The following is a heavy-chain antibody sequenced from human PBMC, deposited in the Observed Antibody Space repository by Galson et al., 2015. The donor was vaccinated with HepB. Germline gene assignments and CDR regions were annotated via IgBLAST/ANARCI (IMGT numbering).Heavy chain of an antibody. D-gene: IGHD6-13*01. Sequence: SCAASGFTFSSYGMHWVRQAPGKGLEWVAVIWYDGSNKYYADSVKGRFTISRDNSKNTLYLQMNSLRAEDTAVYYCARSYSSSWYEDYGMDVWGQGTTVTVSS. CDR2: IWYDGSNK. CDR1: GFTFSSYG. J-gene: IGHJ6*02. CDR3: ARSYSSSWYEDYGMDV. V-gene: IGHV3-33*08.